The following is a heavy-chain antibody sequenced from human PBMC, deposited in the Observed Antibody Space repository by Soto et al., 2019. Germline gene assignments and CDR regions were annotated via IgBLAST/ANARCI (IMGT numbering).Heavy chain of an antibody. CDR3: ARDEKKAAAGTTSYYYGMDV. CDR1: GYTFTGYY. J-gene: IGHJ6*02. CDR2: INPNSGGT. V-gene: IGHV1-2*04. Sequence: ASVKVSCKASGYTFTGYYMHWVRQAPGQGLEWMGWINPNSGGTNYAQKFQGWVTMTRDTSISTAYMELSRLRSDDTAVYYCARDEKKAAAGTTSYYYGMDVWGQGTTVTVSS. D-gene: IGHD6-13*01.